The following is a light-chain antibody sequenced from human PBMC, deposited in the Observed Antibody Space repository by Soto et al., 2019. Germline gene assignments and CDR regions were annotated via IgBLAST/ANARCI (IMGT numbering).Light chain of an antibody. V-gene: IGLV2-23*01. CDR1: SSDFGSYSL. CDR3: CSYAGSSTFV. Sequence: QSVLTQPASVSGSPGQSITISCTGTSSDFGSYSLVSWYQQHPGKAPKLMIYEGTKRPSGVSNRFSGSKSGNTASLTISGLQAEDEADYYCCSYAGSSTFVFGTGTKVTVL. CDR2: EGT. J-gene: IGLJ1*01.